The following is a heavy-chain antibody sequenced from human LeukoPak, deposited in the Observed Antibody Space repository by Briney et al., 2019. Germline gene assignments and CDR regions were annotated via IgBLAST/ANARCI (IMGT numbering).Heavy chain of an antibody. Sequence: SETLSLTCGVSGDSISSDGHSWSWIRQPPGKGLEWVGYIYHSGAAYHNPSLKSRLALSVDTSYNQFSLRLRSVTAADTAVYYCVRGVGGEYFYFDRWGQGALVTVSA. V-gene: IGHV4-30-4*07. CDR3: VRGVGGEYFYFDR. J-gene: IGHJ4*02. CDR2: IYHSGAA. CDR1: GDSISSDGHS. D-gene: IGHD1-26*01.